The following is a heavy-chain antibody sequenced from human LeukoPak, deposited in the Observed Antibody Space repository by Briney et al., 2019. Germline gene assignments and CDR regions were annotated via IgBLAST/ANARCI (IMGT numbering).Heavy chain of an antibody. D-gene: IGHD2-15*01. CDR1: GGSFSGYY. CDR3: ARAIYSSGGSCYPTPYYFDY. CDR2: INHSGST. V-gene: IGHV4-34*01. J-gene: IGHJ4*02. Sequence: SESLSLTCAVYGGSFSGYYWSWIRQPPGKGLEWIGEINHSGSTNYNPSLKSRVTISVDTYKNQFSLKLSSVTAADTAVDYCARAIYSSGGSCYPTPYYFDYWGQGTLVTVSS.